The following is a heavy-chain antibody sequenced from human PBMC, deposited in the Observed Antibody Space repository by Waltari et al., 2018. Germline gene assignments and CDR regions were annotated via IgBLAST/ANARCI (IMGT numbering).Heavy chain of an antibody. Sequence: VQLVQPGATLTQPGRSLTTSWQWSGSSSTRHGVAWVRQMFGKGREWMAMIYPSDSDTRYSPSFQGQVTISVDKSTSTAYLQWNSLRASDTAVYFCARLVGFGNNADYWGQGTLVTVSS. V-gene: IGHV5-51*01. CDR2: IYPSDSDT. D-gene: IGHD3-10*01. CDR3: ARLVGFGNNADY. J-gene: IGHJ4*02. CDR1: GSSSTRHG.